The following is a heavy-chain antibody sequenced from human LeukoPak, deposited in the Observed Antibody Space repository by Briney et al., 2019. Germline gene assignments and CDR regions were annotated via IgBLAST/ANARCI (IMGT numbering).Heavy chain of an antibody. D-gene: IGHD6-19*01. CDR1: GITFSSYG. Sequence: GGSLRLSCAASGITFSSYGMSWVRQAPGKGLEWVSSISSTGGTTYYADSVKGRFTISRDNSKNTLYLQMNSLRAEDTAVYYCAKDRTVAGTEASDYWGQGTLVTVSS. CDR3: AKDRTVAGTEASDY. J-gene: IGHJ4*02. V-gene: IGHV3-23*01. CDR2: ISSTGGTT.